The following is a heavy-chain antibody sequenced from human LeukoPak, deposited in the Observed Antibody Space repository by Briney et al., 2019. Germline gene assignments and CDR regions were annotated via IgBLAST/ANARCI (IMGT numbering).Heavy chain of an antibody. D-gene: IGHD3-22*01. V-gene: IGHV3-74*01. Sequence: GGSLRLSCAASGFTFSSYWMHWVRQAPGKGLVWVSRINSDGSSTSYADSVKGRFTISRDNAKNTLYLQMNSLRAEDTAVYYCARAENPYYYDSSGAFDIWGQGTMVTVSS. J-gene: IGHJ3*02. CDR2: INSDGSST. CDR1: GFTFSSYW. CDR3: ARAENPYYYDSSGAFDI.